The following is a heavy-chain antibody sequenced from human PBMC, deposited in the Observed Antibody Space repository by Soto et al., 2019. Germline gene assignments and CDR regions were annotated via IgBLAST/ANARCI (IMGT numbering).Heavy chain of an antibody. CDR1: GYTFTIYT. V-gene: IGHV1-3*01. CDR2: INPDNGNT. J-gene: IGHJ5*02. D-gene: IGHD2-15*01. Sequence: ASVNVSCKAAGYTFTIYTMNWVRQAPGQRLEWMGWINPDNGNTKSSQKFQDRVIITRDTSASTAYMDLSSLRSEDTAVYYCARGIATGQLDPWGQGTLVTVSS. CDR3: ARGIATGQLDP.